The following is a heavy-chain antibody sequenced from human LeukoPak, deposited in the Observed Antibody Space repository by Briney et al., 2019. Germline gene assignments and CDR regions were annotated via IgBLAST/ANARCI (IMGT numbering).Heavy chain of an antibody. CDR1: GFTFSTYT. Sequence: GGSLRLSCAASGFTFSTYTMNWVRQAPGKGLEWVSSISGNVNYKYYTDSVKGRFTISRDNAKNSLYLQMNSLRVEDTAVYYCARDGPPVPTIFGTFDSWGQGTLVTVSS. D-gene: IGHD3-3*02. V-gene: IGHV3-21*01. CDR3: ARDGPPVPTIFGTFDS. J-gene: IGHJ5*01. CDR2: ISGNVNYK.